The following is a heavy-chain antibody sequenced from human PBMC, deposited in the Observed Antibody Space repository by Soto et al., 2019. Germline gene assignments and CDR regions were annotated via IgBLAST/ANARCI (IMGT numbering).Heavy chain of an antibody. V-gene: IGHV3-23*01. CDR1: GFTFSSYD. CDR3: AKSLYNDHGGPNDH. D-gene: IGHD1-1*01. Sequence: EVQLLESGGGLVQPGGSLRLSCVGSGFTFSSYDMTWVRQAPGKGLEWVSSFSFYGRRDNTYYADSVKGRFTISRDNSRNPVYLQMDHLRVEDTAVYFFAKSLYNDHGGPNDHWGQGTLVTVSS. CDR2: FSFYGRRDNT. J-gene: IGHJ4*02.